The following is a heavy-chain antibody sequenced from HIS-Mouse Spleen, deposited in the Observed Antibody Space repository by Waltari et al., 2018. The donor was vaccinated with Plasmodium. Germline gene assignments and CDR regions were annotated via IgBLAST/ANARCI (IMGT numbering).Heavy chain of an antibody. D-gene: IGHD3-16*01. V-gene: IGHV1-2*02. CDR3: ARDGPGETSFDY. CDR2: INPNSGGT. J-gene: IGHJ4*02. Sequence: QVQLVQSGAEVKKHGASVKVSCTGSGYTFTGYYLHWVAQAPGQGLEWMGWINPNSGGTNYAQKFQGRVTMTRDTSISTAYMELSRLRSDDTAVYYCARDGPGETSFDYWGQGTLVTVSS. CDR1: GYTFTGYY.